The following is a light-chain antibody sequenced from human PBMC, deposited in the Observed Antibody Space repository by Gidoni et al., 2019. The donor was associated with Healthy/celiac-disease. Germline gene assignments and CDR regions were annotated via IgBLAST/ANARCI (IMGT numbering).Light chain of an antibody. CDR1: PGISSY. CDR2: AAS. Sequence: DIQLIPFPASLSASVGDRVTITCRASPGISSYLAWYHQKPGKVPMLLIYAASTRHTGVPPRFSGSGSGTDFTLTISSLQPEDVATYYCQKCNSAPRFTFGPGTKVEIK. J-gene: IGKJ3*01. CDR3: QKCNSAPRFT. V-gene: IGKV1-27*01.